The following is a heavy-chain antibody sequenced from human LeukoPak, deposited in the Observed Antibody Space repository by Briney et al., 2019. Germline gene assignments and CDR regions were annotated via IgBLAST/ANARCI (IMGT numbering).Heavy chain of an antibody. CDR3: AREEAGNSVYFQH. J-gene: IGHJ1*01. CDR1: GYTFTSYY. CDR2: INPSGGST. Sequence: GASVKVSCKASGYTFTSYYMHWVRQAPGQGLEWTGIINPSGGSTSYAQKFQGRVTMTRDMSTSTVYMELSSLRSEDTAVYYCAREEAGNSVYFQHWGQGTLVTVSS. D-gene: IGHD4-23*01. V-gene: IGHV1-46*01.